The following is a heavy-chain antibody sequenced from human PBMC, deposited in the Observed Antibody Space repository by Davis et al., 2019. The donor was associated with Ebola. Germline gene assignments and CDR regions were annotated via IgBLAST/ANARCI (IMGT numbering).Heavy chain of an antibody. CDR1: GFTFRNYA. CDR2: VSHSQRET. J-gene: IGHJ4*02. Sequence: PGGSLRLSCAASGFTFRNYAMHWVRQAPGKGLEWVAVVSHSQRETFYADSVKGRFTISRDNSENTLYLQMNSLTADDTAVYYCARAVFHEVLDYWGQGTPATVSS. CDR3: ARAVFHEVLDY. V-gene: IGHV3-30*04. D-gene: IGHD3-3*01.